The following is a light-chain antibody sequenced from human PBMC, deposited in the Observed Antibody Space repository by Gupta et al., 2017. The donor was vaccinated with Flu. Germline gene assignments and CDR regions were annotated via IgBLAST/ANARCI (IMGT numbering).Light chain of an antibody. J-gene: IGLJ2*01. CDR1: NINSKR. V-gene: IGLV3-21*02. CDR2: DNS. Sequence: SYALTQPPSVSVAPGQTARIACGGSNINSKRVHWYQQKPGQAPVLVVRDNSDRPSGIPERFSGSNPGTKATLTISRVEAGDEADDYCQVWDSSSDHQVFGGGTKLTVL. CDR3: QVWDSSSDHQV.